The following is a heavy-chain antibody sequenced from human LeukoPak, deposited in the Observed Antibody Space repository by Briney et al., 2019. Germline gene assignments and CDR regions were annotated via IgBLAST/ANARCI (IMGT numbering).Heavy chain of an antibody. CDR1: GFTLSSYA. D-gene: IGHD1-26*01. Sequence: GGSLRLSCVVSGFTLSSYAMSWVRQAPGKGLEWVAATSSSDSGKYHADSLKGRFTISRDNAKNSLYLQMNSLRAEDTAVYYCARVESERTKWELLGGGDYWGQGTLVTVSS. V-gene: IGHV3-21*01. CDR2: TSSSDSGK. CDR3: ARVESERTKWELLGGGDY. J-gene: IGHJ4*02.